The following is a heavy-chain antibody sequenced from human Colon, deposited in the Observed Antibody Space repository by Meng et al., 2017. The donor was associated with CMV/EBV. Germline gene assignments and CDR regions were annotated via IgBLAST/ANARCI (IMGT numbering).Heavy chain of an antibody. Sequence: ETLSLTCAASGFTVSSNYMSWVRQAPGKGLEWVSVIYSAGSTNYADSVKGRFTISRDNSKNTLYLQMNSLRAEDTAVYYCVRDGGEMESWGQGTMVTVSS. V-gene: IGHV3-53*01. CDR1: GFTVSSNY. CDR3: VRDGGEMES. D-gene: IGHD3-16*01. CDR2: IYSAGST. J-gene: IGHJ3*01.